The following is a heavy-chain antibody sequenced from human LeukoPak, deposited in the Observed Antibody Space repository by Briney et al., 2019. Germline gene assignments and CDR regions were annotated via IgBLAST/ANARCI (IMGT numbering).Heavy chain of an antibody. D-gene: IGHD3-10*01. CDR2: IQQDGRGK. CDR3: ARGGFNMVRGVIIPSNSYYYYMDI. CDR1: GFTFSTYW. J-gene: IGHJ6*03. Sequence: GGSLRLSCAASGFTFSTYWMSWVRQAPGKGLEWVANIQQDGRGKFYVDSVKGRFTIPRDNAKSSLYLQMNSLRAEDTAVYYCARGGFNMVRGVIIPSNSYYYYMDIWGKGTTVTVSS. V-gene: IGHV3-7*01.